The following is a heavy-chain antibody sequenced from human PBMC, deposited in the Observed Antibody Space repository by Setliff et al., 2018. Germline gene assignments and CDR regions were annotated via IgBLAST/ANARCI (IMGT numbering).Heavy chain of an antibody. CDR3: ARGSSSGYYFDY. D-gene: IGHD6-6*01. J-gene: IGHJ4*02. V-gene: IGHV1-69*05. Sequence: SVKVSCKASGGTFSSYAISWVRQAPGQGLEWMGRIIPIFGTANYAQKFQGRVTMTTDTSTSTAYMELRSLSSDDTAVYYCARGSSSGYYFDYCGQGTLVTVSS. CDR2: IIPIFGTA. CDR1: GGTFSSYA.